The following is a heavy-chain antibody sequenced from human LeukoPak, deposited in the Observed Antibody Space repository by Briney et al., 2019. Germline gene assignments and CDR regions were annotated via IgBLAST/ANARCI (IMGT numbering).Heavy chain of an antibody. V-gene: IGHV4-30-4*01. CDR1: GVSISSGDYY. D-gene: IGHD2-21*02. J-gene: IGHJ5*02. CDR2: IDYSRRN. Sequence: SETLSLTCTVSGVSISSGDYYWSWIRQPPGKGLEWIGYIDYSRRNYYNPSLKSRVTISVDTSKNQFSMKLSSVTAADTAVYYCARGSCGGDCYSRLNWFDPWGQGTLVTVSS. CDR3: ARGSCGGDCYSRLNWFDP.